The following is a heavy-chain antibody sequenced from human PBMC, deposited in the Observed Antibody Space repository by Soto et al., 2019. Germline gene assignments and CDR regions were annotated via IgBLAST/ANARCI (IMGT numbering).Heavy chain of an antibody. CDR3: ANVGQPSRPRMGSLDF. V-gene: IGHV4-31*03. CDR2: IYHSGTS. Sequence: QVQLQESGPGLVKPSQTLSLTCTVSGPSISSGGYYWSWIRQRPGKGPEWLGYIYHSGTSYYIPSLQSRLTMSIDASKNQLSLTLRSVTAADTAVYFCANVGQPSRPRMGSLDFWGQGILVTVSS. D-gene: IGHD2-8*01. CDR1: GPSISSGGYY. J-gene: IGHJ4*02.